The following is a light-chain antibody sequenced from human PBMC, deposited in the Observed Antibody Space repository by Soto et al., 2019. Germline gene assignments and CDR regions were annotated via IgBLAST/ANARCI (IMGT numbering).Light chain of an antibody. J-gene: IGLJ2*01. CDR3: SSYTNINTLA. CDR2: EVS. CDR1: SSDVGGSKY. Sequence: QSALTQPASVSGSPGQSITISCSGTSSDVGGSKYVSWYQQDPGKAPKLIIYEVSNQPSGVSNRFSGSKSGNTASLTISGLQPEDEADYYCSSYTNINTLAFGGGTKVTVL. V-gene: IGLV2-14*03.